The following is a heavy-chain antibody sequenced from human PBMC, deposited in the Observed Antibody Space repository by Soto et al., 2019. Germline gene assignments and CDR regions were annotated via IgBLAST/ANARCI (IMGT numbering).Heavy chain of an antibody. J-gene: IGHJ3*02. Sequence: GGSLRLSCSASGFTFSSHAMHWVRQAPGKGLEWVAVISYDGSNKYYADSVKGRFTISRDNSKNTLYLQMNSLRAEDTAVYYCAREGKKVGATGVGAFDIWGQGTMVTVSS. CDR1: GFTFSSHA. CDR2: ISYDGSNK. D-gene: IGHD1-26*01. CDR3: AREGKKVGATGVGAFDI. V-gene: IGHV3-30-3*01.